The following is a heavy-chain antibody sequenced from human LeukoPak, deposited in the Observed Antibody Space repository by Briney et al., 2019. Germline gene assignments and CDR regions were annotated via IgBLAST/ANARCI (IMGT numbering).Heavy chain of an antibody. CDR1: GFTFSNYW. Sequence: GGSLRLSCAASGFTFSNYWMNWVRQAPGKGLEWVANIKQDGSAKYYVDPVKGRFTISRDNAKNSLYLQMNSLGAEDTAVYYCARTIREQWLTIDYWGQGTLVTVSS. J-gene: IGHJ4*02. CDR3: ARTIREQWLTIDY. CDR2: IKQDGSAK. D-gene: IGHD6-19*01. V-gene: IGHV3-7*04.